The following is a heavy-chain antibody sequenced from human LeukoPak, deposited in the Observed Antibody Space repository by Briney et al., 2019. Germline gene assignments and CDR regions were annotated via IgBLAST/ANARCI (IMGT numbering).Heavy chain of an antibody. CDR2: IIPILGTA. V-gene: IGHV1-69*05. CDR3: ARVSQTPAYYYTSGYYYHGY. D-gene: IGHD3-22*01. CDR1: GGTFSSYA. J-gene: IGHJ4*02. Sequence: WASVKVSCKASGGTFSSYAISWVRQAPGQGLEWMGGIIPILGTANYAQKFQGRVTITTDESTSTAYMELSSLRSEDTAVYCARVSQTPAYYYTSGYYYHGYWGQGTRVTVSS.